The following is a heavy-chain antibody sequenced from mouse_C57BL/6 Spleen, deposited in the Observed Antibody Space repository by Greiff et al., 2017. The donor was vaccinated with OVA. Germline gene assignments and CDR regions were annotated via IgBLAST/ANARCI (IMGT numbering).Heavy chain of an antibody. CDR1: GYTFTSYW. V-gene: IGHV1-61*01. Sequence: VQLQQPGAELVRPGSSVTLSCKASGYTFTSYWMDWVKQRPGQGLEWIGNIYPSDSETHYNQKFKDKATLTVDKSSSTAYMQLSSLKSEDSAVYYCARDGYRYFDYWGQGTTLTVSS. J-gene: IGHJ2*01. CDR2: IYPSDSET. D-gene: IGHD2-3*01. CDR3: ARDGYRYFDY.